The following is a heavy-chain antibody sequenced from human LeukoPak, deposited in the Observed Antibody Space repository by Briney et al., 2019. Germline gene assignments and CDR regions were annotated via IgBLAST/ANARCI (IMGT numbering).Heavy chain of an antibody. CDR2: ISYDGSNK. J-gene: IGHJ4*02. D-gene: IGHD4-17*01. Sequence: PGGSLRLSCAASGFTFSSYGMHWVRQAPGKGLEWVAVISYDGSNKYYADSVKGRFIISRDNSKNTLYLQMNSLRAEDTAVYYCARDEPHYGDYAGVYWGQGTLVTVSS. CDR1: GFTFSSYG. CDR3: ARDEPHYGDYAGVY. V-gene: IGHV3-30*03.